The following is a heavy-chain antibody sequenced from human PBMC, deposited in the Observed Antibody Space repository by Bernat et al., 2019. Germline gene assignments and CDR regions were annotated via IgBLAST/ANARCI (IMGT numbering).Heavy chain of an antibody. J-gene: IGHJ6*02. V-gene: IGHV1-2*04. CDR1: GYTLTGYY. CDR3: ARSGYYYGLDV. Sequence: QVHLVQSGAEVMKPGASVKVSCKASGYTLTGYYIHWVRQAPGQGLEWMGWINFNNGDTNYAQTFQGSVTMTRDTTISTVYMDLSRLRSDDTAVYYCARSGYYYGLDVWDRGTTVTVSS. D-gene: IGHD3-10*01. CDR2: INFNNGDT.